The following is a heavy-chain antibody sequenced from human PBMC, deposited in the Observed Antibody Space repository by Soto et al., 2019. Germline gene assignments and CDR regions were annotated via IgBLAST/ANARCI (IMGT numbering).Heavy chain of an antibody. CDR1: GYTFTDYY. V-gene: IGHV1-69-2*01. CDR3: ATASAIGGRLWYFDL. CDR2: IDPEDDET. D-gene: IGHD6-6*01. J-gene: IGHJ2*01. Sequence: GASVKVSCKVSGYTFTDYYVYWVQQAPGKGLEWMGLIDPEDDETIYAEKFQGRVTITADTSTDTAYMGLNSLRSEDTAVYFCATASAIGGRLWYFDLWGRGTLVTVSS.